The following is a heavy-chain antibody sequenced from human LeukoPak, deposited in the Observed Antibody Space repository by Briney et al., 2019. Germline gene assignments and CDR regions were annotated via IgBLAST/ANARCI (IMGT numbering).Heavy chain of an antibody. J-gene: IGHJ4*02. CDR3: AKDYDFWSGSPPLDY. CDR2: TSGSGGST. CDR1: GFTFSSYA. Sequence: GGSLRLSCAASGFTFSSYAMSWVRQAPGKGLEWVSATSGSGGSTYYADSVKGRFTISRDNSKNTLYLQMNSLRAEDTAVYYCAKDYDFWSGSPPLDYWGQGTLVTVSS. D-gene: IGHD3-3*01. V-gene: IGHV3-23*01.